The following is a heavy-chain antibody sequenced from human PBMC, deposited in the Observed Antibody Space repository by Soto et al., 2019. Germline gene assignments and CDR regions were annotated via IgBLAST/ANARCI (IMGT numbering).Heavy chain of an antibody. V-gene: IGHV3-23*01. CDR2: ISGSGDST. Sequence: EVQLLESGGGLVQPGGSLRLSCAASGFTFSNYAMNWVRQAPVKGLEWVSVISGSGDSTYHADSVEGRFTISRDNSKNPLYLQLNSLRAEDTAVYYCARRGSGSYYDYWGQGTLVTVSS. CDR1: GFTFSNYA. CDR3: ARRGSGSYYDY. D-gene: IGHD1-26*01. J-gene: IGHJ4*02.